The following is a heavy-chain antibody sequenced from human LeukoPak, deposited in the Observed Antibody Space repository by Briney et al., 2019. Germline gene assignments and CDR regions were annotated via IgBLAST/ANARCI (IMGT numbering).Heavy chain of an antibody. D-gene: IGHD5-12*01. CDR3: AREIARGAYGGGNYFDY. J-gene: IGHJ4*02. V-gene: IGHV1-18*01. CDR2: ISAYNDNT. Sequence: ASVKVSCKASGYTFTNYDINWVRQAPGQWPEWMAWISAYNDNTNYAEKIRGRVTLTADASTNTAYMELRSLTSDDTAIYYCAREIARGAYGGGNYFDYWGQGTLVSVSS. CDR1: GYTFTNYD.